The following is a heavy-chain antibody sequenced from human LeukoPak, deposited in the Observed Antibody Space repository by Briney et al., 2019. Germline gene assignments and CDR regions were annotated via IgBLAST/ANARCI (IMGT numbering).Heavy chain of an antibody. CDR3: ARGGSGWLDYFDY. CDR1: GYTFTCYY. D-gene: IGHD6-19*01. Sequence: GASVTVSCKASGYTFTCYYMHWVRQAAGQGLAWMGRINPNSGGSHYVQKFQGRVTMTRDTSINTAYMELSRLRSDDTAVYYCARGGSGWLDYFDYWGQGTLVTVSS. J-gene: IGHJ4*02. CDR2: INPNSGGS. V-gene: IGHV1-2*06.